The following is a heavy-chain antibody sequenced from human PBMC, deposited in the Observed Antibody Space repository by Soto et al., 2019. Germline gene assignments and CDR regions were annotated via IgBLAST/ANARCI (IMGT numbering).Heavy chain of an antibody. D-gene: IGHD6-19*01. CDR2: IYWDDDK. Sequence: QITLKESGPTLVKPTQTLTLTCTFSGFSLSSTRMAVGWIRQPPGKALEWLALIYWDDDKRYSPFLKSRLHLTKGPSKSPRVLTMSPLDPVDTAGYYCAHILVAGLGNYFDYWGQGTLVSVSS. V-gene: IGHV2-5*02. CDR1: GFSLSSTRMA. J-gene: IGHJ4*02. CDR3: AHILVAGLGNYFDY.